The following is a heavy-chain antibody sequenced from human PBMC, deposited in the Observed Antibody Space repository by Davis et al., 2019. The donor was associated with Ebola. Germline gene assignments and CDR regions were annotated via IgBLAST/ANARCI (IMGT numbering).Heavy chain of an antibody. CDR1: GYTFTSYG. CDR3: ARGAGRVWSGYRNWFDP. J-gene: IGHJ5*02. CDR2: ISAYNGNT. D-gene: IGHD3-3*01. V-gene: IGHV1-18*01. Sequence: ASVKVSCKASGYTFTSYGISWVRQAPGQGLEWMGWISAYNGNTNYAQKLQGRVTMTTDTSTSTAYMELSRLRSDDTAVYYRARGAGRVWSGYRNWFDPWGQGTLVTVSS.